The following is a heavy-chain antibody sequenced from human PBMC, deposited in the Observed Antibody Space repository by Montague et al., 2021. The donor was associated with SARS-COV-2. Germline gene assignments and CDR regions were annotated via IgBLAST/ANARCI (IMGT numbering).Heavy chain of an antibody. CDR3: ARGVGITIFGDLSLEGDYYYSMDV. Sequence: SLRLSCAASGFTFRSHWMHWVRQVPEKGLVWVSRIDNDGSSTNYVDSVKGRFTISRDNAKNTLDLQMNSLRVEDTAVYYCARGVGITIFGDLSLEGDYYYSMDVWDQGTAVTVSS. V-gene: IGHV3-74*01. J-gene: IGHJ6*02. CDR1: GFTFRSHW. CDR2: IDNDGSST. D-gene: IGHD3-3*01.